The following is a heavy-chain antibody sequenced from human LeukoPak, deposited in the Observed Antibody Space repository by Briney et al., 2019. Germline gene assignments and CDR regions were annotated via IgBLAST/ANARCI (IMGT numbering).Heavy chain of an antibody. V-gene: IGHV3-74*01. CDR1: GFTFSNYC. CDR2: IKRDGTYT. D-gene: IGHD2-21*02. Sequence: GGSLRLSCAASGFTFSNYCFHWVRPAPGQGLVWVARIKRDGTYTNYADSVKGRFTISRDDAKNTLYLQMNSLRVDDTGMYFCARDGDCFDRMDVWGKGTTVTVSS. J-gene: IGHJ6*03. CDR3: ARDGDCFDRMDV.